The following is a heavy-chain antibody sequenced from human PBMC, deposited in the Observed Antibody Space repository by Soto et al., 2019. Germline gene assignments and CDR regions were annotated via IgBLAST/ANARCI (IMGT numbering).Heavy chain of an antibody. V-gene: IGHV1-18*01. CDR2: ISTTSGNT. D-gene: IGHD2-8*01. Sequence: QIQMVQSGAEVKQPGASVKISCKTSGYTFSSYSITWVRQDPGQGLEWMAWISTTSGNTHYAERVQGRVPVTVDIAARTAFMEMWGLTSDDTAVYFCARDNGYYDFWGQGTLVTVSS. CDR3: ARDNGYYDF. J-gene: IGHJ4*02. CDR1: GYTFSSYS.